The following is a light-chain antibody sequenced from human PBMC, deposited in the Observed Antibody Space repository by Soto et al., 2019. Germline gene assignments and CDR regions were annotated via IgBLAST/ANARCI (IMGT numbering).Light chain of an antibody. V-gene: IGLV3-21*04. CDR3: QVWDSSSDHVV. Sequence: SYELTQPPSVSVAPGKTARITCGGNNIGSKSVHWYQQKPGQAPVLVIYYDSDRPSWIPERISGSNSGNTATLTISRVEAGDEADYYCQVWDSSSDHVVFGGGTKVTV. J-gene: IGLJ2*01. CDR2: YDS. CDR1: NIGSKS.